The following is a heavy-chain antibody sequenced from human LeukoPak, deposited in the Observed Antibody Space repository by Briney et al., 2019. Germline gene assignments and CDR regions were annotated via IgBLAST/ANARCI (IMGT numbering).Heavy chain of an antibody. Sequence: GSLRLSCAASGFTFNSYAMCWVRQPPGKGLEWIGSIYYSGSTYYNPSLKSRVTISVDTSKNQFSLKLSSVTAADTAVYYCARLPTPYCSGDCYGNAFDIWGQGTMVTVSS. CDR1: GFTFNSYA. J-gene: IGHJ3*02. D-gene: IGHD2-21*02. V-gene: IGHV4-39*01. CDR2: IYYSGST. CDR3: ARLPTPYCSGDCYGNAFDI.